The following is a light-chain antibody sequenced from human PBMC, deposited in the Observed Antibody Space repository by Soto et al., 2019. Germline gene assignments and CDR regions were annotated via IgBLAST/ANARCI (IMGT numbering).Light chain of an antibody. CDR3: QQYNNWPPFT. CDR2: GAS. J-gene: IGKJ1*01. Sequence: EIVMTHSPATLSVSPGERATLSCRASQSVRSNLAWYQQKPGQAPRLLIYGASTRATGIPARFSGSGSGTEFTLTISSLQSEDFAVYYCQQYNNWPPFTFGQGTKVEIK. CDR1: QSVRSN. V-gene: IGKV3D-15*01.